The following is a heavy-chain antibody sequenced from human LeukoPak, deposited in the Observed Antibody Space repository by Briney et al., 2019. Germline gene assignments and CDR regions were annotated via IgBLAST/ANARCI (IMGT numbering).Heavy chain of an antibody. CDR1: GGSISGYY. D-gene: IGHD3-10*01. V-gene: IGHV4-4*07. J-gene: IGHJ3*02. CDR2: IYTSGST. Sequence: SETLSLTCTVSGGSISGYYWSWTRQPAGKGLEWIGRIYTSGSTNYNPSLESRVTLSVDTSENQFSLTLTSVTAADTAVYYCAGRRGDPYYYDSGTGTDAFDIWGQGTMVTVSS. CDR3: AGRRGDPYYYDSGTGTDAFDI.